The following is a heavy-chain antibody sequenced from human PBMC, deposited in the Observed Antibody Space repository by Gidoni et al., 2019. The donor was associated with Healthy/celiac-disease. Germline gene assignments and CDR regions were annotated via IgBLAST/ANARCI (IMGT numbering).Heavy chain of an antibody. CDR1: GGSISSGGYS. D-gene: IGHD3-16*02. J-gene: IGHJ4*02. Sequence: QLQLQESGSGLVKPSQTLSLTCAVSGGSISSGGYSWSWIRPPPGKGLEWIGYTEHSGSTDYNPTLKSRVTISVDRSKNQFSLKLSDVTAADTAVYYCARGRDYVWGSYRPYFDYWGQGTLVTVSS. CDR2: TEHSGST. CDR3: ARGRDYVWGSYRPYFDY. V-gene: IGHV4-30-2*01.